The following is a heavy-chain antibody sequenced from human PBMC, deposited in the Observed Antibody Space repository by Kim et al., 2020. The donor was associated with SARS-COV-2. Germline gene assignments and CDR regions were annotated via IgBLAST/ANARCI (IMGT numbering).Heavy chain of an antibody. CDR2: I. CDR3: ARVATAVASGY. D-gene: IGHD6-19*01. Sequence: IYYADSVKGRFTISRDNAKNSLYLQMNSLRAEDTAVYYCARVATAVASGYWGQGTLVTVSS. J-gene: IGHJ4*02. V-gene: IGHV3-21*01.